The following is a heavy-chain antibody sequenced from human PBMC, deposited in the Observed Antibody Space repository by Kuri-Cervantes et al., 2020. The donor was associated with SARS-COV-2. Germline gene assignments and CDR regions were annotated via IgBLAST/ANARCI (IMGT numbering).Heavy chain of an antibody. Sequence: GESLKISCAASGFTFSSYAMHWVRQAPGKGLEWVAVISYDGSNKYYADSVKGRFTISRDNSKNTLYLQMNSLRAEDTAVYYCAKDSIAARPYYFDYWGQGTLVTVSS. CDR2: ISYDGSNK. D-gene: IGHD6-6*01. CDR3: AKDSIAARPYYFDY. J-gene: IGHJ4*02. V-gene: IGHV3-30*04. CDR1: GFTFSSYA.